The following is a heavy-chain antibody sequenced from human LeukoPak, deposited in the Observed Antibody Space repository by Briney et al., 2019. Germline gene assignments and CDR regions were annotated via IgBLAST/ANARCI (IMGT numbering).Heavy chain of an antibody. CDR1: GGSISSYY. CDR2: IYYSGST. J-gene: IGHJ4*02. Sequence: SETLSLTCTVSGGSISSYYWSWIRQPPGKGLEWIGYIYYSGSTNYNPSLKSRVTISVDTSKNQFSLKLSSVTAADTAVYYCARVNFSMGGGFNIDYWGQGTLVTVSS. V-gene: IGHV4-59*01. CDR3: ARVNFSMGGGFNIDY. D-gene: IGHD5-24*01.